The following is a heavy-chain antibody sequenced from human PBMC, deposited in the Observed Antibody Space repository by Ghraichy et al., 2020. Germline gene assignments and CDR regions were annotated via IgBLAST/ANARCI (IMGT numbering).Heavy chain of an antibody. CDR1: GFTFSNYF. CDR3: VRAAPPYSSLLDY. V-gene: IGHV3-7*01. Sequence: GGSLRLSCAASGFTFSNYFMTWVRQVPGKGLEWVANINQDGNDKWYVDSAKGRFTISRDNAKNSLFLQMNSLRAEDTAVYYCVRAAPPYSSLLDYWGQGTLVTVSS. CDR2: INQDGNDK. J-gene: IGHJ4*02. D-gene: IGHD6-13*01.